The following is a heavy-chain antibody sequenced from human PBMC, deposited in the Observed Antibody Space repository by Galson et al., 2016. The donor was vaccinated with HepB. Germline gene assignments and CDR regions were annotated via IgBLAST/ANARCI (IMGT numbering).Heavy chain of an antibody. V-gene: IGHV1-18*01. J-gene: IGHJ5*02. CDR1: GYTFISYG. Sequence: QSGAEVKKPGASVKVSCKASGYTFISYGISWVRQAPGQGLERMGWISAYNGNTNYAQKRQGRVTMTTDTSTSTAYMELRSLRSDDTAVYYLARDGDIVVVVAATPHLDPWGQGTLVTVSS. CDR2: ISAYNGNT. D-gene: IGHD2-15*01. CDR3: ARDGDIVVVVAATPHLDP.